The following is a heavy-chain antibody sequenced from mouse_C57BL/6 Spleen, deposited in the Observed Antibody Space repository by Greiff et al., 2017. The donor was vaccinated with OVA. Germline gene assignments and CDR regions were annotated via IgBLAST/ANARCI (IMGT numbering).Heavy chain of an antibody. Sequence: EVQLQQSGPELVKPGASVKISCKASGYSFTDYNMNWVKQSNGKSLEWIGVINPNYGTTSYNQKFKGKATLTVDQSSSTAYMQLNSLTSEDSAVYYGARENYGSSPAWFAYWGQGTLVTVSA. V-gene: IGHV1-39*01. D-gene: IGHD1-1*01. CDR3: ARENYGSSPAWFAY. J-gene: IGHJ3*01. CDR1: GYSFTDYN. CDR2: INPNYGTT.